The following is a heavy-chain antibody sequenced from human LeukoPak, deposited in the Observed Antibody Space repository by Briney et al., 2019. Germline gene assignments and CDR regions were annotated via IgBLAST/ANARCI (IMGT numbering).Heavy chain of an antibody. D-gene: IGHD3-16*02. CDR2: FDPDDGET. V-gene: IGHV1-24*01. CDR1: GYTLTELS. J-gene: IGHJ4*02. Sequence: ASVKVSCKVSGYTLTELSMHWVRQAPGKGLEWMGGFDPDDGETIYAQKFQGRVTMTEDTSTDTAYMELSSLRSEDTAVYYCATLGMRGSYRYHLHYFDYWGQGTLVTVSS. CDR3: ATLGMRGSYRYHLHYFDY.